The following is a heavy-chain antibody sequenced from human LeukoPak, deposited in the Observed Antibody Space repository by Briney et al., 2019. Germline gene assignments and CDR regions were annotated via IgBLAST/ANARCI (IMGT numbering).Heavy chain of an antibody. J-gene: IGHJ6*03. CDR2: INHSGST. V-gene: IGHV4-34*01. Sequence: PSETLSLTCAVYGGSFSGYYWSWIRQPPGKGLEWIGEINHSGSTNYNPSLKSRVTISVDTSKNQFSLKLSSVTAADTAVYYCARGRRYQLKLYYYYYMDVWGEGTTVTVSS. CDR1: GGSFSGYY. D-gene: IGHD2-2*01. CDR3: ARGRRYQLKLYYYYYMDV.